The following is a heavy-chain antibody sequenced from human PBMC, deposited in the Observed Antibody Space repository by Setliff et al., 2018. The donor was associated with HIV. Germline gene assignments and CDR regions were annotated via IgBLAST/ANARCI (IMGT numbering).Heavy chain of an antibody. CDR1: GGSFSGHY. D-gene: IGHD1-26*01. Sequence: PSETLSLTCAVYGGSFSGHYWTWIRQAPGKGLEWIGEINHSGSTNYNPSLESRVTISADTSKNQFSLKLTSVAAADTAVYYCARGDPSTDFDSWGQGTLVTVSS. CDR3: ARGDPSTDFDS. CDR2: INHSGST. V-gene: IGHV4-34*01. J-gene: IGHJ4*02.